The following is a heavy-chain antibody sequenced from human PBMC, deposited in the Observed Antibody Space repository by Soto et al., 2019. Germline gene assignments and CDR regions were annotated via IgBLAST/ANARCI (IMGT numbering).Heavy chain of an antibody. CDR1: GFTVSDYY. V-gene: IGHV3-11*06. CDR3: SGPVHFYDSRGYYYPVCY. D-gene: IGHD3-22*01. J-gene: IGHJ4*01. Sequence: GGYLRLSCAASGFTVSDYYMSCIRKALWKGLEWVSYISSCSSYTQYADSVKGLFTISRDNSKNSLDLQMNSLRAEDTAVYYCSGPVHFYDSRGYYYPVCYCGHGTRVTVSS. CDR2: ISSCSSYT.